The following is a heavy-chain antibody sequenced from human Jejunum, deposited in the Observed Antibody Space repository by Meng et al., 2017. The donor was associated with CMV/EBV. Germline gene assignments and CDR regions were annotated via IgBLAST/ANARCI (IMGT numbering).Heavy chain of an antibody. Sequence: VSGGSISSSDYYWGWVRQPQGKGLEWIRTIYYREGTYYSPSLESRLSISVDTSKNHFSLRLRSVTAADTAVYYCARVTVVSQRFDYWGQGTLVTVSS. CDR2: IYYREGT. J-gene: IGHJ4*02. CDR3: ARVTVVSQRFDY. D-gene: IGHD6-25*01. V-gene: IGHV4-39*07. CDR1: GGSISSSDYY.